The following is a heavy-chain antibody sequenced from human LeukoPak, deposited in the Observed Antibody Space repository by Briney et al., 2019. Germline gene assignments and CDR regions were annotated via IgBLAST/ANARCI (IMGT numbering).Heavy chain of an antibody. CDR1: GFTFDDYG. J-gene: IGHJ3*02. V-gene: IGHV3-20*04. CDR2: INWNGGST. Sequence: GGSLRLSCAASGFTFDDYGMSWVRQAPGKGLEWGSGINWNGGSTGYADSVKGRFTISRDNAKNSLYLQMNSLRAEDTALYYCARDIDVQVAYCGGDCYPLGAFDIWGQGTMVTVSS. CDR3: ARDIDVQVAYCGGDCYPLGAFDI. D-gene: IGHD2-21*02.